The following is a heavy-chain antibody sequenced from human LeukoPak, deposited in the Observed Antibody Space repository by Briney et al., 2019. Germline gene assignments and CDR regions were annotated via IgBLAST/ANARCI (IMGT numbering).Heavy chain of an antibody. CDR2: IYHSGST. V-gene: IGHV4-38-2*02. J-gene: IGHJ4*02. CDR1: GYSVSSGYY. D-gene: IGHD3-22*01. Sequence: QSSETLSLTCTVSGYSVSSGYYWGWIRQSPGKGLEWIGSIYHSGSTYYSPSLRGRITISVDTSKNQFSLKLSSVTAADTAVYYCAREDYYDSSGYYFDCWGQGTLVTVSS. CDR3: AREDYYDSSGYYFDC.